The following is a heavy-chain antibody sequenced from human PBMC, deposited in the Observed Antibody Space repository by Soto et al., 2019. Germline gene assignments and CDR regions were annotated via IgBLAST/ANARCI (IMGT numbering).Heavy chain of an antibody. CDR1: GFTFSSYA. Sequence: EVQLLESGGGLVQPGGSLRLSCAASGFTFSSYAMSWVRQAPVKGLECVSAISGSGGSTYYADAVKVRFTISRDNSKNTLYLQMNSLRAEDTAVYYCAKVQYGEPFDYWGQGTLVTVSS. D-gene: IGHD4-17*01. J-gene: IGHJ4*02. CDR2: ISGSGGST. V-gene: IGHV3-23*01. CDR3: AKVQYGEPFDY.